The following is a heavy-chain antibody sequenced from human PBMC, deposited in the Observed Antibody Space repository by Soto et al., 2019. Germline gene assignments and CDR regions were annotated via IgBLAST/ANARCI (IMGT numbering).Heavy chain of an antibody. Sequence: ASLKVSCKDSGYTFTSYGIIWVRQANGQGLELMGWISAYNGNTNYAQKLQGRVTMTTDTSTSTAYMELRSLRSDDTAVYYCARDGSYCSSTSCYKWNWFDPWGQGTLVTVSS. V-gene: IGHV1-18*01. CDR1: GYTFTSYG. D-gene: IGHD2-2*02. CDR2: ISAYNGNT. J-gene: IGHJ5*02. CDR3: ARDGSYCSSTSCYKWNWFDP.